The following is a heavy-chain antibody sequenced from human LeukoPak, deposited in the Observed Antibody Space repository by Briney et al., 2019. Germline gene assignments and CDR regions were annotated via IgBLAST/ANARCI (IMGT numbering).Heavy chain of an antibody. CDR1: GYSFSGYF. J-gene: IGHJ4*02. D-gene: IGHD3-22*01. Sequence: ASVKVSCKASGYSFSGYFIHWVRQAPGQGLEWMGRINPNNRDTIYAQKFQGRVTMTRDTSISTAYMELSRLRSDDTAVYYCARDFYYDSSGYNYWGQGTLVTVSS. CDR3: ARDFYYDSSGYNY. CDR2: INPNNRDT. V-gene: IGHV1-2*06.